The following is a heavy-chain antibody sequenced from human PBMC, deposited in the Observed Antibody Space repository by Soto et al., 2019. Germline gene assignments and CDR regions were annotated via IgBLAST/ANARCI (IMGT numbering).Heavy chain of an antibody. D-gene: IGHD2-2*01. V-gene: IGHV3-23*01. Sequence: EAQLLESGGGLVQPGGSLRLSCAASGFTFSSYAMNWVRQAPGKGLEWVSGISGSAPNTYYADSVKGRFTVSRDNSKNTLYLQMDSLRAEDTAVYYCAKDSRGYCTSTSCRRGYWGQGTLVTVSS. J-gene: IGHJ4*02. CDR1: GFTFSSYA. CDR3: AKDSRGYCTSTSCRRGY. CDR2: ISGSAPNT.